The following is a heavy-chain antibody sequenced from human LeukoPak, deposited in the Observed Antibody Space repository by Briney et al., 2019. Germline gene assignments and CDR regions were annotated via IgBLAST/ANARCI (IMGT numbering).Heavy chain of an antibody. CDR1: GFTFSSYW. CDR2: IKQDGSEK. J-gene: IGHJ4*02. CDR3: ARGHSGDWAL. Sequence: GSLRLSCVASGFTFSSYWMSWVLQAPGKGPEWVANIKQDGSEKYYVDSLKGRFTISRDNVKSSLYLYMNSLRADDTAVYYCARGHSGDWALGGQGTLVTVSS. V-gene: IGHV3-7*01. D-gene: IGHD5-12*01.